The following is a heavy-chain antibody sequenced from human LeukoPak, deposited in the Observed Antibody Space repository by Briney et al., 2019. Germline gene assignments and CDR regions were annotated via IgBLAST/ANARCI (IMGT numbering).Heavy chain of an antibody. CDR3: SSNRGSYVEDYYYYYGMDV. V-gene: IGHV3-21*01. D-gene: IGHD1-26*01. J-gene: IGHJ6*02. CDR2: ISSSSSYI. Sequence: GGSLRLSCAASGFTFGSYSMNWVRQAPGKGLEWVSSISSSSSYIYYADSVKGRFTISRDNAKNSLYLQMNSLRGEDTAVYYCSSNRGSYVEDYYYYYGMDVWGQGTTVTVSS. CDR1: GFTFGSYS.